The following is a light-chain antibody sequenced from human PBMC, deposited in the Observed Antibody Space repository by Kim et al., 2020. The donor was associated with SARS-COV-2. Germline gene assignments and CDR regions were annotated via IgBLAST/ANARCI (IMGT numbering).Light chain of an antibody. Sequence: ETVLTQSPATLSVSPGESVTLSCWASQSVSSSLAWYQQRPGQAPRLLIYAASTRATGIPLRFSGSGSGTEFTLTINSLQSEDFAVYYCHQYKNWPPLTFGGGTKVEIK. CDR3: HQYKNWPPLT. V-gene: IGKV3-15*01. CDR1: QSVSSS. J-gene: IGKJ4*01. CDR2: AAS.